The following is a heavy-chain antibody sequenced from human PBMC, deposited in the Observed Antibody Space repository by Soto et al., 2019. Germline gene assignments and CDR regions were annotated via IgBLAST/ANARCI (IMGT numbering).Heavy chain of an antibody. V-gene: IGHV3-74*01. J-gene: IGHJ4*02. CDR1: GFTFSSYW. Sequence: GGSLRLSCAASGFTFSSYWMHWVRQAPGKGLVWVSRINSDGSSTSYADSVKGRFTISRDNAKNTLYLQMNSLRAEDTAVYYCARGSGSSSWAVDYWGQGTLVTVSS. CDR2: INSDGSST. D-gene: IGHD6-13*01. CDR3: ARGSGSSSWAVDY.